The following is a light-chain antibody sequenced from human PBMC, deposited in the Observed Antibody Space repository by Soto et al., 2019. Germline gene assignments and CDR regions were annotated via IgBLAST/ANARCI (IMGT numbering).Light chain of an antibody. CDR2: EVS. CDR1: SSDVGGYNY. J-gene: IGLJ2*01. CDR3: SSYAGSNSHVL. V-gene: IGLV2-8*01. Sequence: QSALTQPPSASGSPGQSVTISCTGTSSDVGGYNYVSWYQQRPAKAPKLMIYEVSKRPSGVPDRFSGSKSGSTASLTVSGLQAEDEADYYCSSYAGSNSHVLFGGGTKLTVL.